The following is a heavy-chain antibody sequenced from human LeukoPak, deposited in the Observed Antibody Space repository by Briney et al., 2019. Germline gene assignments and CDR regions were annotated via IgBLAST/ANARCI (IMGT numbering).Heavy chain of an antibody. Sequence: SETLSLTCTVSGGSISSYYWSWIGQPPGKGLEGIGYIYYSGSTNYHPSLKSRVTISVDTSKNQFSLKLSSVTAADTAVYYCACFHYYGSGSYYNVLGWFDPWGQGTLVTVSS. CDR1: GGSISSYY. CDR2: IYYSGST. D-gene: IGHD3-10*01. J-gene: IGHJ5*02. V-gene: IGHV4-59*01. CDR3: ACFHYYGSGSYYNVLGWFDP.